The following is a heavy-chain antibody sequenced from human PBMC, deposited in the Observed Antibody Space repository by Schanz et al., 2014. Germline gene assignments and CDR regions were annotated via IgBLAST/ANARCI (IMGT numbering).Heavy chain of an antibody. CDR1: GDSISSTSYY. CDR2: IYYSGST. D-gene: IGHD6-19*01. Sequence: QLQMQESGPGLVKPSETLSLTCSVSGDSISSTSYYWGWIRQPPGKGLEWIGSIYYSGSTYYNASLKGGVTIPVDTSKTQSSRKLTSVTAADSAVYYCARLWGGWRIPDYWGQGTLVTVSS. CDR3: ARLWGGWRIPDY. V-gene: IGHV4-39*01. J-gene: IGHJ4*02.